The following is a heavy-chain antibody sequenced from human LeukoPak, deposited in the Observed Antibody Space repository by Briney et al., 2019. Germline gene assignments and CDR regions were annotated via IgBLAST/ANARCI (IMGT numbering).Heavy chain of an antibody. CDR2: MSYSGST. CDR3: ARQIYYDRSGYFYFN. D-gene: IGHD3-22*01. V-gene: IGHV4-39*01. J-gene: IGHJ4*02. Sequence: PSETLSLTCTVSGGSISSSGYYWGWLRQPPGKGLECIGIMSYSGSTYYNPSLKSRVTMSVDTSKNHFSLKLSSVTAADTAVYYCARQIYYDRSGYFYFNWGQGTLVTVSS. CDR1: GGSISSSGYY.